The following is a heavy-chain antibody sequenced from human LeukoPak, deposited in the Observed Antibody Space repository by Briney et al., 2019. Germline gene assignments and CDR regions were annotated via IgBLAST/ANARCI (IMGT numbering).Heavy chain of an antibody. CDR3: ARGFRYCSSTSCRVFDY. D-gene: IGHD2-2*01. CDR2: IYYSGST. CDR1: GGSISSSSYY. J-gene: IGHJ4*02. V-gene: IGHV4-39*01. Sequence: SETLSLTCTVSGGSISSSSYYWGWLRQPPGKGLEWIGSIYYSGSTYYNPSLKSRVTISVSTSKNQFSLKLISVTAADTAVYYCARGFRYCSSTSCRVFDYWGQGTLVTVSS.